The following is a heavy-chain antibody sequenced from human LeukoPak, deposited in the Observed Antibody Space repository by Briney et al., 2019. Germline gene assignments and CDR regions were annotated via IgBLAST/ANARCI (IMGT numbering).Heavy chain of an antibody. V-gene: IGHV3-30*18. D-gene: IGHD2-2*01. CDR3: AKDQDIVVVPAATVFDY. CDR1: GFTFSSYG. CDR2: ISYDGSNK. J-gene: IGHJ4*02. Sequence: GGSLRLSCAASGFTFSSYGMHWVRQAPGKGLEWVAVISYDGSNKYYADSAKGRFTISRDNSKNTLYLQMNSLKAEDTAVYYCAKDQDIVVVPAATVFDYWGQGTLVTVSS.